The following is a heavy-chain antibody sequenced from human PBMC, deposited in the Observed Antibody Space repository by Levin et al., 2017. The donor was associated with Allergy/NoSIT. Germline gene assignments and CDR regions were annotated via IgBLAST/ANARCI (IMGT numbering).Heavy chain of an antibody. CDR3: ATQWFGDVYGMDV. Sequence: GGSLRLSCAASGLTFSSYWMSWVRQAPGKGLEWVAIIKKDGSEKYYSDSVKGRFTISRDNVKKSLYLQMNSLRAEDTAVYYCATQWFGDVYGMDVWGQGTTVAVS. V-gene: IGHV3-7*01. CDR1: GLTFSSYW. J-gene: IGHJ6*02. CDR2: IKKDGSEK. D-gene: IGHD3-10*01.